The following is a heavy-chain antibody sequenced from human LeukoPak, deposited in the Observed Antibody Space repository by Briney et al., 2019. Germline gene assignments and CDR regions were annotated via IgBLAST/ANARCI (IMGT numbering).Heavy chain of an antibody. Sequence: RASLRLSCAASGFTFSSYAMSWVRQAPGKGLEWVSAISGSGGSTYYADSVKGRFTISRDNSKNTLYLQMNSLRAEDTAVYYCAKDRDWNYVGDWFDPWGQGTLVTVSS. CDR2: ISGSGGST. V-gene: IGHV3-23*01. D-gene: IGHD1-7*01. CDR1: GFTFSSYA. CDR3: AKDRDWNYVGDWFDP. J-gene: IGHJ5*02.